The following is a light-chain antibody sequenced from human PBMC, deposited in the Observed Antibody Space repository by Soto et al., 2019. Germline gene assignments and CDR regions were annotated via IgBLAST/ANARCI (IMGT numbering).Light chain of an antibody. CDR3: QQYNTSPLT. V-gene: IGKV1-5*01. CDR1: QGISSW. J-gene: IGKJ4*01. CDR2: DAS. Sequence: DVPMTQSPSTLSASVGDRVTITCRASQGISSWLAWYQQKPGKAPKLLIYDASSLESGVPSRFSGSGSGTEFTRTISSLQPDDFANYYCQQYNTSPLTFGGGTKVEI.